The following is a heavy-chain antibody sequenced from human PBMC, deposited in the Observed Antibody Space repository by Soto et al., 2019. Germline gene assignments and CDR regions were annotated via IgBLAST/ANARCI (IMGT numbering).Heavy chain of an antibody. V-gene: IGHV1-69*13. D-gene: IGHD3-22*01. J-gene: IGHJ5*02. CDR2: FIPIFGTP. Sequence: SVKVSCKASGGTFSDYGINWVRQAPGQGLEWMGGFIPIFGTPNYAQKFQGRVTITADESTSTAYMELSSLRSEDTAVYYCARGWDHYDSSGLRTWFDPWGQGTLVTVSS. CDR1: GGTFSDYG. CDR3: ARGWDHYDSSGLRTWFDP.